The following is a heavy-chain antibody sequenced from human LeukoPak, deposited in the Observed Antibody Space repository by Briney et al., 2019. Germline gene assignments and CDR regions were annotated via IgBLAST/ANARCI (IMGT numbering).Heavy chain of an antibody. J-gene: IGHJ4*02. CDR2: IIPIFGTA. D-gene: IGHD3-9*01. Sequence: GASVKVSCKASGGTFSSYAISWVRQAPGQGLEWMGGIIPIFGTANYAQKFQGRVTITADESTSTAYMELSSLRSEDTAVYYCARDREIPYYDILTGYYASFDYWGQGTLVTVSS. CDR1: GGTFSSYA. V-gene: IGHV1-69*13. CDR3: ARDREIPYYDILTGYYASFDY.